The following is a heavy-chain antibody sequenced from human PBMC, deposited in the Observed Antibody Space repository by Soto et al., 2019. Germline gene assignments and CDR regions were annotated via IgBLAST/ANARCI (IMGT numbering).Heavy chain of an antibody. J-gene: IGHJ4*02. Sequence: GGSLRLSCAASGFTFSSYAMHWVRQAPGKGLEWVAVISYDGSNKYYADSVKGRFTISRDNSKNTLYLQMNSLRAEDTAVYFCARDNRTSRSRDYWGQGTLVTVSS. CDR3: ARDNRTSRSRDY. CDR1: GFTFSSYA. V-gene: IGHV3-30*04. CDR2: ISYDGSNK.